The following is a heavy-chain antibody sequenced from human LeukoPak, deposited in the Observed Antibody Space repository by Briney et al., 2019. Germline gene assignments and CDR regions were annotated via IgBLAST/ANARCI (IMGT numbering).Heavy chain of an antibody. D-gene: IGHD3-22*01. V-gene: IGHV3-11*01. Sequence: GGSLRLSCAASGFTFSDYCMSWMRQGPGKGLEWVSYICDSGRTIYYADSVKGRFTISRDNAKNSVYLQMNNLRAEDTAVYYCARDRLGDYDHSGYYDKWGQGTLVTVSS. CDR3: ARDRLGDYDHSGYYDK. J-gene: IGHJ4*02. CDR2: ICDSGRTI. CDR1: GFTFSDYC.